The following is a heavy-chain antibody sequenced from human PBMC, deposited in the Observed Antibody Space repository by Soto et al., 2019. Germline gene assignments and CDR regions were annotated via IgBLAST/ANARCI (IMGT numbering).Heavy chain of an antibody. CDR1: GGSISSSNW. Sequence: QVQLQESGPGLVKPSGTLSLTCAVSGGSISSSNWWSWVRQPPGKGLEWIGEIYHSGSNNYNPSRKSRVPTSVDKPKNQFSLKLSAVTAADTAVYYCARATGRGDDAFDIWGQGTMVTVSS. CDR3: ARATGRGDDAFDI. CDR2: IYHSGSN. V-gene: IGHV4-4*02. D-gene: IGHD3-10*01. J-gene: IGHJ3*02.